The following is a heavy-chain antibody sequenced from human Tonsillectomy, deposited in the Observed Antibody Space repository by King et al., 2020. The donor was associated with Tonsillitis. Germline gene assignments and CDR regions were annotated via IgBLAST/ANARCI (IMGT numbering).Heavy chain of an antibody. CDR2: IKQDGSEK. CDR3: ASGTYYDFWSGYLRDFDY. CDR1: GFTFSNYW. V-gene: IGHV3-7*02. D-gene: IGHD3-3*01. Sequence: QLVQSGGGLVQPGGSLRLSCSASGFTFSNYWMSWVRQAPGKGLEWVANIKQDGSEKYYVDSVKGRFTISRDNAKNSLYLQMNSLRAEDTAVYYCASGTYYDFWSGYLRDFDYWGQGTLVTVSS. J-gene: IGHJ4*02.